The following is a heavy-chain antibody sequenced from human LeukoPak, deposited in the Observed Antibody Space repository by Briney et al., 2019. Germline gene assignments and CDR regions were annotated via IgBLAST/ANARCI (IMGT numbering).Heavy chain of an antibody. CDR1: GFTFSDYF. Sequence: GGSLRLSCVTSGFTFSDYFMNWIRQAPGKGPEWLSFINSDGNNIYYRDSVKGRFTISRDNAKKTLYLEMNNLRVDDTAIYYCATSRVFDFWGQGTLVAVSS. CDR2: INSDGNNI. V-gene: IGHV3-11*04. CDR3: ATSRVFDF. J-gene: IGHJ4*02.